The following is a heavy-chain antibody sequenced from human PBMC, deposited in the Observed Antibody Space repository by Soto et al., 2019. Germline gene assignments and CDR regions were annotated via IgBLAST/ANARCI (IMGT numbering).Heavy chain of an antibody. J-gene: IGHJ6*02. CDR3: AKAVTISGSFYYGMDV. Sequence: GGFLRLSCAASGFTFITYAMNWVRQAPGKELERDSGISSSGSSTYYADSVKGRFTISRDNSKNRMYLQVHSLRAEDTAAYYCAKAVTISGSFYYGMDVWGQGTTVTVSS. V-gene: IGHV3-23*01. D-gene: IGHD3-3*01. CDR2: ISSSGSST. CDR1: GFTFITYA.